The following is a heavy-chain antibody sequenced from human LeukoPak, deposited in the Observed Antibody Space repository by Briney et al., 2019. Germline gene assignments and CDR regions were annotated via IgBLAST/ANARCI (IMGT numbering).Heavy chain of an antibody. V-gene: IGHV3-21*01. CDR2: ISSSSSYI. D-gene: IGHD6-19*01. CDR1: GFTFSSYS. Sequence: GGSLRLSCAASGFTFSSYSMNWVRQAPGKGLEWVSSISSSSSYIYYADSVKGRFTISRDNAKNSLYLQMNSLRAEDTAVYYCARVITIAVAGSNSRGYYYYYMDVWGKGTTVTVSS. J-gene: IGHJ6*03. CDR3: ARVITIAVAGSNSRGYYYYYMDV.